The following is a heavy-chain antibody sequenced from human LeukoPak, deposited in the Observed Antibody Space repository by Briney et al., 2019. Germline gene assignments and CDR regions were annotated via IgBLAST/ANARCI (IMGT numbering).Heavy chain of an antibody. CDR1: GGSISSSSYY. V-gene: IGHV4-39*07. CDR3: ARDRGVAARQFDY. D-gene: IGHD6-6*01. CDR2: IYYSGST. Sequence: PSETLSLTCTVSGGSISSSSYYWGWIRQPPVKGLEWIGSIYYSGSTNYNPSLKSRVTISVDTSKNQFSLKLSSVTAADTAVYYCARDRGVAARQFDYWGQGTLVTVSS. J-gene: IGHJ4*02.